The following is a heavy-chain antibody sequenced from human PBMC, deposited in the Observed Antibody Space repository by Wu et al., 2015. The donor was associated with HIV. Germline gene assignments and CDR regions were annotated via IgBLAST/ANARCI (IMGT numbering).Heavy chain of an antibody. Sequence: QVQLVQSGAEVKKPGSSMKVSCKASGDTFSNYNINWVRHVPGQGLEWMGGVIPIFGTTSYAQKFQGRVTINTDESTSTAYMELSSLRSEDTAVYYCARTTGYSYDHNFDYWGRGNAGHRLL. CDR2: VIPIFGTT. V-gene: IGHV1-69*05. J-gene: IGHJ4*02. CDR3: ARTTGYSYDHNFDY. CDR1: GDTFSNYN. D-gene: IGHD5-18*01.